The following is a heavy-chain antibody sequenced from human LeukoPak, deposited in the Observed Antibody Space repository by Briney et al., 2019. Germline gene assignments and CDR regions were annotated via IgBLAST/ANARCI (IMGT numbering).Heavy chain of an antibody. J-gene: IGHJ5*02. D-gene: IGHD6-19*01. Sequence: SETLSLTCTVSGGSISSGSYDWYWIRQPAGKGLEWIGHIYTSGTSNYNPSLKSRVTISVDTSKNQFSLKLGSVTAADTAVYYCARGGGSGWYSSENWFDPWGQGTLVTVSS. V-gene: IGHV4-61*09. CDR1: GGSISSGSYD. CDR3: ARGGGSGWYSSENWFDP. CDR2: IYTSGTS.